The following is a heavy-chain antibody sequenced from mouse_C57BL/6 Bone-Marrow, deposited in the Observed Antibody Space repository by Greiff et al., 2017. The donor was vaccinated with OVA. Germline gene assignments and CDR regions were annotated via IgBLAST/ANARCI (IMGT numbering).Heavy chain of an antibody. V-gene: IGHV1-19*01. D-gene: IGHD2-4*01. J-gene: IGHJ3*01. Sequence: DVQLQQSGPVLVKPGASVKMSCKASGYTFTDYYMNWVKQSHGKSLEWIGVINPYNGGTSYNQKFKGKATLTVDKSSSTAYMELNSLTSEDSAVYYCVDDYDGAWFAYWGQGTLVTVSA. CDR1: GYTFTDYY. CDR3: VDDYDGAWFAY. CDR2: INPYNGGT.